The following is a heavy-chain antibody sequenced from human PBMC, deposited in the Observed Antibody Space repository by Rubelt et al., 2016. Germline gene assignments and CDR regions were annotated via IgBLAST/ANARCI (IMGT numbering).Heavy chain of an antibody. V-gene: IGHV3-23*01. Sequence: EVQLLASGGGLAQPGGSLRLSCAASGFTFSNFAMSWVRQAPRKGLVWVSYIRGGGASKFYADSVHGRFTIPRDKPKKTLYMELNSRGAEDTAIYYCAKCESSYGNDAFDLWGQGTMVTVSS. CDR1: GFTFSNFA. D-gene: IGHD3-16*01. CDR2: IRGGGASK. J-gene: IGHJ3*01. CDR3: AKCESSYGNDAFDL.